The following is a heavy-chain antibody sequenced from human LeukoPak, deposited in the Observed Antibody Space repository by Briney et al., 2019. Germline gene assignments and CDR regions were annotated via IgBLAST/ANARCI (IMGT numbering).Heavy chain of an antibody. J-gene: IGHJ5*01. D-gene: IGHD4-17*01. CDR3: AKEGDYPILTYDS. Sequence: GGSLRLSCAASGFTFSSYWMNWLRQAPGKGLEWVANVKQDGSEKYYVDSVKGRFTISRDNAKNSLYLQMNSLRAEATAVYYSAKEGDYPILTYDSWGQGALVTVSS. CDR2: VKQDGSEK. V-gene: IGHV3-7*01. CDR1: GFTFSSYW.